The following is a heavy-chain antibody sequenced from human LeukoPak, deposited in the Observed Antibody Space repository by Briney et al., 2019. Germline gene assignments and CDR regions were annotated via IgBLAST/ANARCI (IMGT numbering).Heavy chain of an antibody. CDR1: GGSISSYY. V-gene: IGHV4-59*01. CDR3: ARIAAAGTPDY. D-gene: IGHD6-13*01. CDR2: IYYSGST. Sequence: PSETLSLTCTVSGGSISSYYWSWIRQPPGKGLEWIGYIYYSGSTNYNPSLKSRVTISVDTSKNQFSLKLSSVTAADTAVYYCARIAAAGTPDYWSQGTLVTVSS. J-gene: IGHJ4*02.